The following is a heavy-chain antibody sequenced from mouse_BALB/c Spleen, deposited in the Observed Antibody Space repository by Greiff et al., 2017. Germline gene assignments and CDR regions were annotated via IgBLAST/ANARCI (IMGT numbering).Heavy chain of an antibody. CDR2: ISYDGSN. D-gene: IGHD1-2*01. CDR3: ARTGYGFAY. J-gene: IGHJ3*01. Sequence: EVKLLESGPGLVKPSQSLSLTCSVTGYSITSGYYWNWIRQFPGNKLEWMGYISYDGSNNYNPSLKNRISITRDTSKNQFFLKLNSVTTEDTATYYCARTGYGFAYWGQGTLVTVSA. V-gene: IGHV3-6*02. CDR1: GYSITSGYY.